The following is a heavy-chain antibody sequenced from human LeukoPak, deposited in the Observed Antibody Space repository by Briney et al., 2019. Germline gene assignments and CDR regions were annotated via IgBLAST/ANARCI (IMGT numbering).Heavy chain of an antibody. Sequence: PSETLSLTCTGSGCSISSSSYYWGWIRQPPGKGLEWIGSIYYSGSTYYNPSLKSRVTISVDTSKNQFSLKLSSVTAADTAVYYCARHPLYDFWSGYYPYYFDYWGQGTLVTVSS. CDR1: GCSISSSSYY. D-gene: IGHD3-3*01. V-gene: IGHV4-39*01. J-gene: IGHJ4*02. CDR3: ARHPLYDFWSGYYPYYFDY. CDR2: IYYSGST.